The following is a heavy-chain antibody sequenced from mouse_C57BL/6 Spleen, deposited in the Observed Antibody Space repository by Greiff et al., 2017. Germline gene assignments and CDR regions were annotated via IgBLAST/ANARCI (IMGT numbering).Heavy chain of an antibody. CDR1: GYAFSSYW. D-gene: IGHD1-1*01. V-gene: IGHV1-80*01. Sequence: VQLQQSGAELVKPGASVKISCKASGYAFSSYWMNWVKQRPGKGLEWIGQIYPGDGDTNYNGQFKGKATLTADKSSSTAYMQLSSLASEDSAVXFCAKRKSGSSPYWYFDVWGTGTTVTVSS. CDR2: IYPGDGDT. J-gene: IGHJ1*03. CDR3: AKRKSGSSPYWYFDV.